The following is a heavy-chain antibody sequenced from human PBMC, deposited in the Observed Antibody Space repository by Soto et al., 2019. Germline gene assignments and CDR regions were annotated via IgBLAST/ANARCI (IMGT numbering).Heavy chain of an antibody. CDR1: GFTFSMYS. D-gene: IGHD1-26*01. V-gene: IGHV3-7*01. Sequence: GGSLRLSCEVSGFTFSMYSMSWVRQSPGKGLEWVAKIPQDGVDGHYADSVKGRFTISRDNAKNSLYLEVNRLRPEDTGVYYCARVRAGAANGYYGMDVWGQGTTVTVSS. CDR3: ARVRAGAANGYYGMDV. CDR2: IPQDGVDG. J-gene: IGHJ6*02.